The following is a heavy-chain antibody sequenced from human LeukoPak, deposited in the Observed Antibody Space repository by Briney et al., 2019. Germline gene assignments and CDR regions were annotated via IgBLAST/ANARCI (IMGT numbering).Heavy chain of an antibody. V-gene: IGHV4-59*08. CDR2: IYYSGNT. D-gene: IGHD3-22*01. CDR3: ARHGYYFHSSGYLGYWFDP. J-gene: IGHJ5*02. CDR1: GASIFSYY. Sequence: SETLSLTCTVSGASIFSYYCSWIRQPPGRGLEWIGYIYYSGNTNYNPSLKSRVTISVDTSKNQFSLMLSSVTAADTAVYYCARHGYYFHSSGYLGYWFDPWGQGTVVTVSS.